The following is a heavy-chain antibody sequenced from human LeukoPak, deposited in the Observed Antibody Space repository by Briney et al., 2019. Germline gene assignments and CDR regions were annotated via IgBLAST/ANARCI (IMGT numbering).Heavy chain of an antibody. J-gene: IGHJ4*02. V-gene: IGHV1-18*04. CDR1: GYTFTSYG. Sequence: GASVEASCKPSGYTFTSYGISRVRQAPGQGLEWMGWISAYNGNTNYAQKLQGRVTMTTDTSTSTAYMELRSLRSDDTAVYYCARSSVAGTDFDYWGQGTLVTVSS. CDR3: ARSSVAGTDFDY. CDR2: ISAYNGNT. D-gene: IGHD6-19*01.